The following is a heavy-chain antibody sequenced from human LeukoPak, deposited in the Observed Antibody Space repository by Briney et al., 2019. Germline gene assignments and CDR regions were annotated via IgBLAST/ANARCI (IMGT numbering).Heavy chain of an antibody. D-gene: IGHD2-2*01. Sequence: SQTLSLTCTVSGGSISSGSYYWSWIRQPAGKGLEWIGRIYTSGSTNYNPSLKSRVTISVDTSKNQFSLKLTSVTAADTAVYYCARQRHIVAVPGSFDIWGQGTMVTVSS. CDR2: IYTSGST. CDR1: GGSISSGSYY. CDR3: ARQRHIVAVPGSFDI. V-gene: IGHV4-61*02. J-gene: IGHJ3*02.